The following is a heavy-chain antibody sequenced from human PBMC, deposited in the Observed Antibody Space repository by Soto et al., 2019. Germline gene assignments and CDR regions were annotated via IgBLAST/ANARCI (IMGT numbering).Heavy chain of an antibody. Sequence: SETLSLTCTVSGGSISSGGYYWSWIRQHPGKGLEWIGYIYYSGSTYYNPSLKSRVTISVDTSKNQFSLKLSSVTAADPAVYYCARVLKGAYGMDVWGQGTTVTVSS. CDR3: ARVLKGAYGMDV. V-gene: IGHV4-31*03. D-gene: IGHD2-15*01. CDR1: GGSISSGGYY. CDR2: IYYSGST. J-gene: IGHJ6*02.